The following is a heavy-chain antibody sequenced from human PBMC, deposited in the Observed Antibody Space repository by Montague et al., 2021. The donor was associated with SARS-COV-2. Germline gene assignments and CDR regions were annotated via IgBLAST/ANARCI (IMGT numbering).Heavy chain of an antibody. V-gene: IGHV6-1*01. CDR2: TYYRSQWYE. J-gene: IGHJ6*02. D-gene: IGHD2-2*01. Sequence: CAISGDSVSSKSAAWNWIRQSPSRGLEWLGRTYYRSQWYEDYAVSVKVRITIKPDTSKNQFSLHLESVSPDDTALYYCARGAYHDLYYYYHGMDVWGRGTTVSVSS. CDR1: GDSVSSKSAA. CDR3: ARGAYHDLYYYYHGMDV.